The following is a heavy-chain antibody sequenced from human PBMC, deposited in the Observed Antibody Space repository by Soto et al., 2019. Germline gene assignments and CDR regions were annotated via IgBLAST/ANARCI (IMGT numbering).Heavy chain of an antibody. V-gene: IGHV1-18*01. J-gene: IGHJ4*02. Sequence: QVQLVQTRAKVQRPGASVKVSCEAYGCIFNNYGITWVRQAPGQGLEWLGWIYPKEGRINFAQKFQGRVTLTTDTSTTTAYMELRSLRFDDSAVYFCARDIDYDIDYWGQGTLVTVSS. CDR3: ARDIDYDIDY. CDR1: GCIFNNYG. CDR2: IYPKEGRI. D-gene: IGHD4-17*01.